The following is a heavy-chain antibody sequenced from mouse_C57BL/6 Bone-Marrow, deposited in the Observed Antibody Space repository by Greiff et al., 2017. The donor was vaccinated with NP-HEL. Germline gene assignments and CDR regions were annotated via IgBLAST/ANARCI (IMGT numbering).Heavy chain of an antibody. CDR2: IWRGGST. Sequence: VQLQQSGPGLVQPSQSLSITCTVSGFSLTSYGVHWVRQSPGKGLEWLGVIWRGGSTDYNAAFMSRLSITKDNSKSQVFFKMNSLQADDTAIYYCAKNLGYYGGGFAYWGQGTLVTVSA. CDR3: AKNLGYYGGGFAY. J-gene: IGHJ3*01. CDR1: GFSLTSYG. D-gene: IGHD1-1*01. V-gene: IGHV2-5*01.